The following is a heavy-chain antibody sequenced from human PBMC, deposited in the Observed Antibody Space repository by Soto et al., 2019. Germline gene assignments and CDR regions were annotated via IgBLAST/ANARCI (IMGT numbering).Heavy chain of an antibody. J-gene: IGHJ6*03. CDR1: GYPFNSYG. V-gene: IGHV1-18*01. Sequence: QVQLVQSGAEVKKPGASVKVSCKASGYPFNSYGMSWVRQAPGQGLEWMGWISPYNGNTKYAQKLQGRVTMTTDTSTSTAYMELRSLRSDDTAVYYCARAFTLFDYMDVWGKGTTFTVS. CDR2: ISPYNGNT. CDR3: ARAFTLFDYMDV. D-gene: IGHD3-10*02.